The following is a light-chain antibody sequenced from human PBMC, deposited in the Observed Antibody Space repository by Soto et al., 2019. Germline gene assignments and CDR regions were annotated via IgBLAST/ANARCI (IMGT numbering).Light chain of an antibody. J-gene: IGLJ1*01. Sequence: QSVLTQPASVSGSPGQSITISWTGTSSDVGGYNYVSWYQQHPGKAPKLMIYEVSNRPSGVSNRFSGSKSGNTASLTISGLQAEDEADYYCSSYTSTRVFGTGTKVTVL. CDR2: EVS. CDR1: SSDVGGYNY. CDR3: SSYTSTRV. V-gene: IGLV2-14*01.